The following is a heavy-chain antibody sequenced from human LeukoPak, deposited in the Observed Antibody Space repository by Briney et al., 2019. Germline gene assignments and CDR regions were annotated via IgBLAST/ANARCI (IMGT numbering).Heavy chain of an antibody. J-gene: IGHJ4*02. D-gene: IGHD2-21*02. V-gene: IGHV5-51*01. Sequence: GESLKISCKISRDSFTTSWIGWVRQMPGKGLEWMGIIFPGDSDTRYSPSLEGQVTISADKNNNTAYLQWSSLKASDTAMYYCARQTERAVDYWGQGTLVTVSS. CDR3: ARQTERAVDY. CDR2: IFPGDSDT. CDR1: RDSFTTSW.